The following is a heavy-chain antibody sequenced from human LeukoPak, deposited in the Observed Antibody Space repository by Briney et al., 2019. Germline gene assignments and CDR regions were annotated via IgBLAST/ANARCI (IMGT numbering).Heavy chain of an antibody. CDR3: TRLDLDDSYCGGDCYSGY. J-gene: IGHJ4*02. Sequence: PGGSIRLSCAASGFTFSGSAMHWARQASGKGLEWVGRIRSKANSYATAYAASVKGRFTISRDDSKNTAYLQMNSLKTEDTAVYYCTRLDLDDSYCGGDCYSGYWGQGTLDTVSS. CDR2: IRSKANSYAT. D-gene: IGHD2-21*02. V-gene: IGHV3-73*01. CDR1: GFTFSGSA.